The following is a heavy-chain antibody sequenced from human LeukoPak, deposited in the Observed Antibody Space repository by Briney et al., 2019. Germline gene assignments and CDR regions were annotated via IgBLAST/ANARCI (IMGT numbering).Heavy chain of an antibody. CDR3: AREGTDYGDYDTLDY. CDR1: GYTFTGYY. Sequence: GASVKVSCKASGYTFTGYYMHWVRQVPGQGLEWMGWINPNSGGTNYAQKFQGRVTMTRDTSISTAYMELSRLRSDDTAVYYCAREGTDYGDYDTLDYWGQGTLVTVSS. J-gene: IGHJ4*02. D-gene: IGHD4-17*01. CDR2: INPNSGGT. V-gene: IGHV1-2*02.